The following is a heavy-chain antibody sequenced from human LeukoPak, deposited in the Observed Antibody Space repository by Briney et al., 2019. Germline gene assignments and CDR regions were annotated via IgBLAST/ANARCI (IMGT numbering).Heavy chain of an antibody. Sequence: SETLSLTCTVSGGSISSTNYYWGWIRQPPGKGLEWIGSVSYSGSTYYNASLKSRVTISVDTSKNQFSLKLSSVAAADTAVYYCARDPLPRDSSGYYLDYWGQGTLVTVSS. D-gene: IGHD3-22*01. V-gene: IGHV4-39*02. CDR3: ARDPLPRDSSGYYLDY. CDR1: GGSISSTNYY. CDR2: VSYSGST. J-gene: IGHJ4*02.